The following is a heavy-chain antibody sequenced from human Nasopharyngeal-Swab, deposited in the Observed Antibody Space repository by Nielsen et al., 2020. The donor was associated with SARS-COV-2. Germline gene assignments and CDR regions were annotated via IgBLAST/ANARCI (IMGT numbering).Heavy chain of an antibody. D-gene: IGHD5-18*01. CDR2: IGTAGDT. CDR1: GFTFSSYD. Sequence: LSLTCAASGFTFSSYDMHWVRQATGKGLEWVSAIGTAGDTYYPGSVKGRFTISRENAKNSLYLQMNSLRAGDTAVYYCARARVGSYGSYYFDYWGQGTLVTVSS. V-gene: IGHV3-13*01. J-gene: IGHJ4*02. CDR3: ARARVGSYGSYYFDY.